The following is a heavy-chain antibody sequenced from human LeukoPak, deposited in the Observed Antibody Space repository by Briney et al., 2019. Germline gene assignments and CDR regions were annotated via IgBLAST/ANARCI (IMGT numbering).Heavy chain of an antibody. V-gene: IGHV4-39*01. D-gene: IGHD6-13*01. Sequence: PSETLSLTCTVSGGSISSSSYYWGWIRQPPGKGLEWIGEINHSGSTNYNPSLKSRVTISVDTSKNQFSLKLSSVTAADTAVYYCARHIGSGSWYMWFDPWGQGTLVTVSS. J-gene: IGHJ5*02. CDR1: GGSISSSSYY. CDR2: INHSGST. CDR3: ARHIGSGSWYMWFDP.